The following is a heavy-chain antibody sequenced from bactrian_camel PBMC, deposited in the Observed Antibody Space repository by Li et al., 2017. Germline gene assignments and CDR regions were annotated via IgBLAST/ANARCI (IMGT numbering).Heavy chain of an antibody. CDR2: IDSDGST. J-gene: IGHJ4*01. V-gene: IGHV3S57*01. CDR1: GNTDTTLC. D-gene: IGHD3*01. Sequence: HVQLVESGGESVQVGGSLRLSCAASGNTDTTLCMGWYRQAPGKEREGVAGIDSDGSTNYADSVKGRFTISHDNDKNTLYLQLNSLSTDDTAMYYCAKLRAHPDVSHWGQGTQVTVS. CDR3: AKLRAHPDVSH.